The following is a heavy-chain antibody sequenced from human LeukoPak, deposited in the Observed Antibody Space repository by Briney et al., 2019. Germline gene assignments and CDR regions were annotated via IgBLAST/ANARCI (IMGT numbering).Heavy chain of an antibody. CDR1: GFTVSSNY. D-gene: IGHD4-11*01. V-gene: IGHV3-53*01. CDR3: ARHPTTVTPGRFDY. CDR2: IYSGGTT. J-gene: IGHJ4*02. Sequence: HPGGSLRLSCAASGFTVSSNYMSWVRRAPGKGLEWVSIIYSGGTTYYADSVKGRFTISRDNSKNTVYLQMNSPRGEDTAVYYCARHPTTVTPGRFDYWGQGTLVTVSS.